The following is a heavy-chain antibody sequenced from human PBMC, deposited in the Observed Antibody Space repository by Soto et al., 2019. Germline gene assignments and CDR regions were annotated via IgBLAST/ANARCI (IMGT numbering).Heavy chain of an antibody. Sequence: GSLRLSCAASGFTFSSYAMHWVRQAPGKGLEWVAVISYDGSNKYYADSVKGRFTISRDNSKNTLYLQMNSLRAEDTAVYYCARSEGITIFGVVIERAYYFDYWGQGTLVTVSS. CDR2: ISYDGSNK. CDR3: ARSEGITIFGVVIERAYYFDY. CDR1: GFTFSSYA. V-gene: IGHV3-30-3*01. D-gene: IGHD3-3*01. J-gene: IGHJ4*02.